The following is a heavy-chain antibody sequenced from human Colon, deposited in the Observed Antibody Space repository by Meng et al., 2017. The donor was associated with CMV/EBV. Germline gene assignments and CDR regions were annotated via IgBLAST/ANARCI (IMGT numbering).Heavy chain of an antibody. CDR2: ISGRGATT. CDR3: ARDGVIGPFDF. V-gene: IGHV3-23*01. J-gene: IGHJ4*02. D-gene: IGHD3-16*02. CDR1: GFSFNSYA. Sequence: EVQVFESGGDVVQPGGSLRLSCVASGFSFNSYAMSWVRQAPGKGLEWVATISGRGATTYYADSLEGRFSISRDNSKNTLFLQMDSVRAEDTAVFYCARDGVIGPFDFWGQRTLVTVSS.